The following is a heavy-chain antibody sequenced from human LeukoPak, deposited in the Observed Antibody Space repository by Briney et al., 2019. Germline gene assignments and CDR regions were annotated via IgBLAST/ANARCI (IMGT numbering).Heavy chain of an antibody. Sequence: ASVKVSCKASGYTFTSYDINWVRQATGQGLEWMGWMNPNSGNTGYAQKFQGRVTMTRDTSTSTVYMELSSLRSEDTAVYYCARDFRPSLNWFDPWGQGTLVTVSS. CDR2: MNPNSGNT. CDR3: ARDFRPSLNWFDP. CDR1: GYTFTSYD. V-gene: IGHV1-8*01. J-gene: IGHJ5*02.